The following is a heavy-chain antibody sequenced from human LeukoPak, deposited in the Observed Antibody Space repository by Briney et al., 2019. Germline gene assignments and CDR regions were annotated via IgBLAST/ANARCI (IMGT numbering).Heavy chain of an antibody. V-gene: IGHV1-69*13. Sequence: GASVKVSCKASGGTFSSYAISWVRQAPGQGLEWMGGIIPIFGTANYAQKFQGRVTITADESTSTAYMELSSLRSEDTAVYYCARDQPVQLERRGTVDYWGQGTLVTVSS. D-gene: IGHD1-1*01. J-gene: IGHJ4*02. CDR2: IIPIFGTA. CDR3: ARDQPVQLERRGTVDY. CDR1: GGTFSSYA.